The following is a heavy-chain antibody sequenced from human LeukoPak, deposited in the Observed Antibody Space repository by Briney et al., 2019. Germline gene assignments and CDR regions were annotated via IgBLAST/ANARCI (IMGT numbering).Heavy chain of an antibody. CDR2: INTNTGNP. D-gene: IGHD6-19*01. CDR3: TTVSGTIAVAGMKY. V-gene: IGHV7-4-1*02. J-gene: IGHJ4*02. Sequence: WASVKVSCKASGYTFTSYAMNWVRQAPGQGLEWMGWINTNTGNPTYAQGFTGRFVFSLDTSVSTAYLQISSLKAEDTAVYYCTTVSGTIAVAGMKYWGQGTLVTVSS. CDR1: GYTFTSYA.